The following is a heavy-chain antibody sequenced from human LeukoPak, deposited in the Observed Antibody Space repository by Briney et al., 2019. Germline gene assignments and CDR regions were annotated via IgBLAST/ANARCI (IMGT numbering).Heavy chain of an antibody. Sequence: PGGSLRLSCAAPGFTFSSYAMHWVRQAPGKGLESVAVISYDGSNKYYADSVKGRFTISRDNSKNTLYLQMNSLRAEDTAVYYCARDYVETKGFDYWGQGTLVTVSS. D-gene: IGHD5-24*01. CDR2: ISYDGSNK. J-gene: IGHJ4*02. V-gene: IGHV3-30-3*01. CDR1: GFTFSSYA. CDR3: ARDYVETKGFDY.